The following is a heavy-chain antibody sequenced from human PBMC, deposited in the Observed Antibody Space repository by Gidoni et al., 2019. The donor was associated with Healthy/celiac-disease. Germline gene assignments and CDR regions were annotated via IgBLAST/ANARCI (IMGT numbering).Heavy chain of an antibody. V-gene: IGHV3-74*01. Sequence: EVQLVESGGGLVQPGGSLRLSCAASGFTFSNYWMHWVRQAPGKGLVWVARINSDGSSTSDADSVKGRFTISRDNAKNTLYLKMNSMRAEDTAVYYCARDRLWFGEFLWGQGTLVTVSS. CDR3: ARDRLWFGEFL. CDR2: INSDGSST. J-gene: IGHJ4*02. D-gene: IGHD3-10*01. CDR1: GFTFSNYW.